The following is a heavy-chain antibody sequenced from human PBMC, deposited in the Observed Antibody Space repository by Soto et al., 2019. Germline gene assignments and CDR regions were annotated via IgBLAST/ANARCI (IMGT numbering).Heavy chain of an antibody. J-gene: IGHJ6*02. CDR3: ARGPSRRIFRTSYGMDV. D-gene: IGHD2-15*01. Sequence: ASVKVSCKASGYTLTSYYMHWVRQAPGQGLEWMGIINPSGGSTNYAQKFQGRVTITADKSTSTAYMELSSLRSEDTAVYYCARGPSRRIFRTSYGMDVWGQGTTVTVSS. CDR1: GYTLTSYY. CDR2: INPSGGST. V-gene: IGHV1-46*01.